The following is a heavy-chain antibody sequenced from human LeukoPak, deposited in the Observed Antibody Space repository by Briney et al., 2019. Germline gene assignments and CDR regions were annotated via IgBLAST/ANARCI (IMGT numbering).Heavy chain of an antibody. V-gene: IGHV1-69*13. CDR3: ARGGRYSGYLDSYGYAFDY. J-gene: IGHJ4*02. Sequence: GASVKVSCKASGGTFSSYAISWVRQAPGQGLEWMGGIIPIFGTANYAQKFQGRVTITADESTSTAYMELSSLRSEDTAVYYCARGGRYSGYLDSYGYAFDYWGQGTLVTVSS. D-gene: IGHD5-12*01. CDR1: GGTFSSYA. CDR2: IIPIFGTA.